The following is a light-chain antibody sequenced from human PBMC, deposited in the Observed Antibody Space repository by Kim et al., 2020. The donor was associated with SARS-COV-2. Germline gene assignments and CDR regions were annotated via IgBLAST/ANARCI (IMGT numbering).Light chain of an antibody. CDR3: SSNTSSSTLYV. Sequence: QSITISCTGTSGDIGDYHYVSWYQQHPGKAPRLLIYNVDNRPSGVSNRFSASKSGNTASLTISGLQAEDEADYYCSSNTSSSTLYVFGTGTKVTVL. CDR1: SGDIGDYHY. J-gene: IGLJ1*01. V-gene: IGLV2-14*03. CDR2: NVD.